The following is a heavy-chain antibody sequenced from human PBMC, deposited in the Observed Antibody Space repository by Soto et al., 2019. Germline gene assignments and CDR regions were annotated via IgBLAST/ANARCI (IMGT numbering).Heavy chain of an antibody. CDR3: ARVWGYAFDY. D-gene: IGHD3-16*01. Sequence: QVQLQESGPGLVKPSETLSLTCTVSGGSISSYYWSWIRQPPGKGLEWIGYIYYSGSTNYNPSLKGRATLSXDTSKNHFSLKLSSVTAADTAVYYGARVWGYAFDYWGQGTLVTVSS. J-gene: IGHJ4*02. CDR2: IYYSGST. V-gene: IGHV4-59*01. CDR1: GGSISSYY.